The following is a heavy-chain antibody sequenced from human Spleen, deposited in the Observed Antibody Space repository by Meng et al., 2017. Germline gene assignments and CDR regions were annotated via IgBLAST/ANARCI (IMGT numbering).Heavy chain of an antibody. Sequence: QPQLQESGLGLVKPSEAPYLTCGVPGDYIGTGAYYWTWIRQPPGKGLEWVWCFYNSGSTNYNPSLGSRVTLSVDTSKSQFSLKLRSVTAADTAVYFCASTQRWLHFDYWGQGLLVTVSS. J-gene: IGHJ4*02. CDR1: GDYIGTGAYY. CDR3: ASTQRWLHFDY. D-gene: IGHD5-24*01. CDR2: FYNSGST. V-gene: IGHV4-61*08.